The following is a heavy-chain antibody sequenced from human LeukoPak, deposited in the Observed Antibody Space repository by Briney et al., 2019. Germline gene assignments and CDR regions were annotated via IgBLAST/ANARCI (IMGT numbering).Heavy chain of an antibody. J-gene: IGHJ4*02. D-gene: IGHD5-12*01. CDR3: TKQSGQGELNY. V-gene: IGHV3-23*01. Sequence: GGPLRHPCETSGFPFNNYAMLWLRQAPGRGLEWVSSIDSCGIGTFYAASVKGCFTISRDLSRNPVYPQMNSLSGQDTAIYFCTKQSGQGELNYWGQGALVTVSS. CDR2: IDSCGIGT. CDR1: GFPFNNYA.